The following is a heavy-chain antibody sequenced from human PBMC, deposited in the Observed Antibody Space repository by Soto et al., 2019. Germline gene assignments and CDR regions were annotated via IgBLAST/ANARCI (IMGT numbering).Heavy chain of an antibody. CDR3: ARERGGRFSS. V-gene: IGHV1-69*16. CDR2: IIPILETP. D-gene: IGHD3-16*01. Sequence: QVQLVQSGAEVKKPGASVKVSCKASGGTFSTYTINWVRQAPGQGPEWMGGIIPILETPNYAQKFQGRVTITADESTTTDHMELSSLRSEDTAIYYCARERGGRFSSWGQGTLVTVSS. J-gene: IGHJ5*02. CDR1: GGTFSTYT.